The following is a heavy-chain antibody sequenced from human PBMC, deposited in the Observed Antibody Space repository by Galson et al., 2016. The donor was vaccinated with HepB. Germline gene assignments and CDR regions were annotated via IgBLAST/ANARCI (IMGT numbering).Heavy chain of an antibody. D-gene: IGHD5-18*01. V-gene: IGHV3-33*03. CDR1: GFTFSNYG. CDR3: AKPRLGIQTWSKYYYSGFDV. CDR2: IYYDGSSK. Sequence: SLRLSCAASGFTFSNYGMHWVRQAPGKGLEWVAVIYYDGSSKHHADSVKGRFTISRANSKNTLYLQMNSLRAEDTAVYYCAKPRLGIQTWSKYYYSGFDVWGQGTTVTVSS. J-gene: IGHJ6*02.